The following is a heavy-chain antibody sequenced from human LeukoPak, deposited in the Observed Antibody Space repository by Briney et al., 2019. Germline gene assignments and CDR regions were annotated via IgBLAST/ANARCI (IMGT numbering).Heavy chain of an antibody. D-gene: IGHD2-2*01. CDR3: ARSPVPAASNFDY. J-gene: IGHJ4*02. CDR1: GGSISSSSYY. CDR2: IYYSGST. Sequence: SETLSLTCTVSGGSISSSSYYWGWIRQPPGKGLEWIGSIYYSGSTYYNPSLKSRVTISVDTSKNQFSLKLSSVTAADTAVYYCARSPVPAASNFDYWGQGTLVTVSS. V-gene: IGHV4-39*01.